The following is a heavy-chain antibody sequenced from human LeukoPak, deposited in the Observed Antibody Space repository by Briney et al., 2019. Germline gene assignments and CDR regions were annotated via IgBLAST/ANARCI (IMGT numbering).Heavy chain of an antibody. V-gene: IGHV4-34*01. D-gene: IGHD3-9*01. CDR3: ARGAVLRYFDWLSYYYYMDV. J-gene: IGHJ6*03. Sequence: SETLPLTCAVYGGSFIGYYWTGIGKPPGKGLDWIGESNHSGSTNYNPSLKSRVTISVDTSTNQFSLKLSSVTAADTAVYYCARGAVLRYFDWLSYYYYMDVWGKGTTVTVSS. CDR2: SNHSGST. CDR1: GGSFIGYY.